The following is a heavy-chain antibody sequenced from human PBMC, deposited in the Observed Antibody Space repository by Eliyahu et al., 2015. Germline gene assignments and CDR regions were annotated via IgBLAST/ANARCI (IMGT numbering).Heavy chain of an antibody. CDR2: IYHSGIT. V-gene: IGHV4-39*02. CDR1: GGSISGSTYY. Sequence: QLQLQESGPGLVKPWETLSLICTVSGGSISGSTYYWGWIRQPPGKGLEWIARIYHSGITHYNSSLESRVTISVDTSKNQFSLRLTSVTAADTGIYYCARDGWAEGDFWGQGTLVTVSS. J-gene: IGHJ4*02. CDR3: ARDGWAEGDF. D-gene: IGHD6-19*01.